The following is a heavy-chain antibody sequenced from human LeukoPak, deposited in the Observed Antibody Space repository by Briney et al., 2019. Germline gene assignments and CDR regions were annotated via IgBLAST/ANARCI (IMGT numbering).Heavy chain of an antibody. D-gene: IGHD2-15*01. Sequence: SETLSLTCAVYGGSFSGYYWSWIRQPPGKGLEWIGEINQSGSTNYNPSLKSRVTISVDTSKNQFSLKLSSVTAADTAVYYCARVLTIVVVVAGEYYYYYYMDVWGKGTTVTVSS. CDR3: ARVLTIVVVVAGEYYYYYYMDV. V-gene: IGHV4-34*01. J-gene: IGHJ6*03. CDR2: INQSGST. CDR1: GGSFSGYY.